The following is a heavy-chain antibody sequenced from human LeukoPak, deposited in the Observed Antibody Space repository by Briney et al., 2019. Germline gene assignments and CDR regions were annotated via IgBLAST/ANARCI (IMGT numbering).Heavy chain of an antibody. CDR3: ASLYSSGWTRDY. V-gene: IGHV3-7*01. Sequence: GGSLRLSCAATGFTLSSYWMSWVRQAPGKGLEWVANIKQDGSEKYYVDSVKGRFTNTRDNAKNSLYLQMNSLRAEDTAVYYCASLYSSGWTRDYWGQGTLVTVSS. D-gene: IGHD6-19*01. J-gene: IGHJ4*02. CDR1: GFTLSSYW. CDR2: IKQDGSEK.